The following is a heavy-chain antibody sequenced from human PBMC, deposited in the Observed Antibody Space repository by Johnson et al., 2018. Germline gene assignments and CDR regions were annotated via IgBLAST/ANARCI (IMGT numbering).Heavy chain of an antibody. D-gene: IGHD5-24*01. V-gene: IGHV3-9*01. CDR2: ISWTRGSI. CDR1: GFSFDDYA. CDR3: AKGRNRDGYTSHGAFDI. Sequence: VQLVQSGGGLVQPGRSLRLSCAASGFSFDDYAMPWVRQAPGKGLEWVSGISWTRGSIGYADSVKGRCPISRDNAKNSLYLQMNTLRAEDTALYYCAKGRNRDGYTSHGAFDIWGQGTMVTVSS. J-gene: IGHJ3*02.